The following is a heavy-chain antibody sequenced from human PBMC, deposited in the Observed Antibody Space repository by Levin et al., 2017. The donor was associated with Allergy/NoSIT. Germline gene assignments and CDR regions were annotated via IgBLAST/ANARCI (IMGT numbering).Heavy chain of an antibody. V-gene: IGHV1-46*01. D-gene: IGHD5-18*01. J-gene: IGHJ4*02. CDR3: ARDIDTAMVPFDY. Sequence: GESLKISCKASGYTFTSYYMHWVRQAPGQGLEWMGIINPSGGSTSYAQKFQGRVTMTRDTSTSTVYMELSSLRSEDTAVYYCARDIDTAMVPFDYWGQGTLVTVSS. CDR2: INPSGGST. CDR1: GYTFTSYY.